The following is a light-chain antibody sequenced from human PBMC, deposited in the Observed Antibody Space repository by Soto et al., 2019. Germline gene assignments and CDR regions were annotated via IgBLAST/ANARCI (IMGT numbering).Light chain of an antibody. Sequence: SYELTQAPSVSVAPGQTTRITCGGNNIAIKSVHWYQQKPGQAPVLVVYDDGDRPSGIPERFSGSNSGNTATLTITRVEAGHEADYHCQVWDSSSDHRVVFGGGTKLTVL. J-gene: IGLJ2*01. CDR1: NIAIKS. CDR2: DDG. CDR3: QVWDSSSDHRVV. V-gene: IGLV3-21*02.